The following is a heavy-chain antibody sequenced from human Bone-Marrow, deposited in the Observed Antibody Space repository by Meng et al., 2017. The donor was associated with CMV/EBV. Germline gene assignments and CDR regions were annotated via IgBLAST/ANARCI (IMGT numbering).Heavy chain of an antibody. CDR3: AKEAATASAEYFQH. CDR1: GFTFSTYA. Sequence: ASGFTFSTYAMSWVRQAPGKGLEWVSSISGSGGGRYYTDTVKGRFTISRDNSRNTLYLQMNSLRAEDTALYYCAKEAATASAEYFQHWGQGTLVTVSS. J-gene: IGHJ1*01. V-gene: IGHV3-23*01. CDR2: ISGSGGGR. D-gene: IGHD6-13*01.